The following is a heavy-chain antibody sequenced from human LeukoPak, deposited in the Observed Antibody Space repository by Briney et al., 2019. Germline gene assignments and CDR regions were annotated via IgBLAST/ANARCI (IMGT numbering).Heavy chain of an antibody. V-gene: IGHV4-39*01. CDR3: ARWHSVAGYYFDY. CDR1: GGSISSSSYY. CDR2: IYYSGST. D-gene: IGHD6-19*01. J-gene: IGHJ4*02. Sequence: PSETLSLTCTVSGGSISSSSYYWGWIRQPPGKGLEWIGSIYYSGSTYYNPSLKSRVTISVDTSKNQFSLKLSSVTAADTAVYYCARWHSVAGYYFDYWGQGTLVTVSS.